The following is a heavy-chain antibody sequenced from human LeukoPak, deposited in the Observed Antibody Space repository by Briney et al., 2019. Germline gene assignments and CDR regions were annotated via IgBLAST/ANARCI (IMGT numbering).Heavy chain of an antibody. D-gene: IGHD6-19*01. J-gene: IGHJ4*02. CDR2: IYCSGST. CDR1: GGSISSSSYY. V-gene: IGHV4-39*01. CDR3: AGSSDSSGWSFDY. Sequence: PSETLSLTCTVSGGSISSSSYYWGWIRQPPGKGLEWIGSIYCSGSTYYNPSLKSRVTISVDTSKNQFSLKLSSVTAADTAVYYCAGSSDSSGWSFDYWGQGTLVTVSS.